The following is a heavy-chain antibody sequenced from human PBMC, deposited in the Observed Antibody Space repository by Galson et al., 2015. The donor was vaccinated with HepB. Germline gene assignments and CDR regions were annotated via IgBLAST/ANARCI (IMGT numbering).Heavy chain of an antibody. CDR3: ARVRWIPIHGMDV. J-gene: IGHJ6*02. Sequence: SLRLSCAASGFTVSSNYMSWVRQAPGKGLEWVSVIYSGGSTYYADSVKGRFTISRDNSKNTLYLQMNSLRAEDTAVYYCARVRWIPIHGMDVWGQGTTVTVSS. D-gene: IGHD5-18*01. CDR1: GFTVSSNY. V-gene: IGHV3-53*01. CDR2: IYSGGST.